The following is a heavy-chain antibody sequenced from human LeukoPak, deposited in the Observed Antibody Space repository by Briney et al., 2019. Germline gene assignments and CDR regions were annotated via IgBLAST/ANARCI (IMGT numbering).Heavy chain of an antibody. V-gene: IGHV1-2*02. D-gene: IGHD5-18*01. CDR3: ARPEYRYGYILDY. CDR2: IKPDSGAT. J-gene: IGHJ4*02. CDR1: GYTLTELS. Sequence: ASVKVSCKVSGYTLTELSMHWVRQAPGKGLEWMGWIKPDSGATNYAQKFQGRVTMTRDTSISTAHMELNRLTSDDTAVYYCARPEYRYGYILDYWGQGTLVTVSS.